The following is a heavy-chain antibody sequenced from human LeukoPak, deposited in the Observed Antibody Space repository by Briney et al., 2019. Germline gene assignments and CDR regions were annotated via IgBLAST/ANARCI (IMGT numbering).Heavy chain of an antibody. D-gene: IGHD3-9*01. CDR2: ISSSSSYI. CDR3: ATLAAYYDILTGYDPFDY. V-gene: IGHV3-21*01. CDR1: GFTFSSYS. J-gene: IGHJ4*02. Sequence: PGGSLRISCAASGFTFSSYSMTWVRQAPGKGLEWVSSISSSSSYIYYADSVKGRFTISRDNAKNSLYLQMNSLRAEDTAVYYCATLAAYYDILTGYDPFDYWGQGTLVTVSS.